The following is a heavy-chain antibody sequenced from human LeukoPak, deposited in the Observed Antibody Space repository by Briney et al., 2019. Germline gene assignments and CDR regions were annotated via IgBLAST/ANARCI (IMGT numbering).Heavy chain of an antibody. CDR1: GGFISGYY. Sequence: SETLSLTCTVSGGFISGYYWNWIRQSPGKGLEWIGYIFYTGDTDYNPSLRSRVTMSVDRSNNRFSLQLASVTTADSAFYYCARAYRLTSPRGFDPWGPGILVTVSS. V-gene: IGHV4-59*01. CDR2: IFYTGDT. J-gene: IGHJ5*02. CDR3: ARAYRLTSPRGFDP. D-gene: IGHD3-16*02.